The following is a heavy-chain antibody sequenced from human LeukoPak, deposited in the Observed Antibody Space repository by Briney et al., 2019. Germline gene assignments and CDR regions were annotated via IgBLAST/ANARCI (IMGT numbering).Heavy chain of an antibody. J-gene: IGHJ6*02. D-gene: IGHD6-19*01. CDR1: GFTFSSYA. CDR3: ARVGYSSGWYDYGMDV. CDR2: ISYDGSNK. Sequence: GGSLRLSCAASGFTFSSYAMHWVRQAPGKGLEWVAGISYDGSNKYYADSVKGRFTISRDNSKNTLYLQMNSLRAEDTAVYYCARVGYSSGWYDYGMDVWGQGTTVTVSS. V-gene: IGHV3-30-3*01.